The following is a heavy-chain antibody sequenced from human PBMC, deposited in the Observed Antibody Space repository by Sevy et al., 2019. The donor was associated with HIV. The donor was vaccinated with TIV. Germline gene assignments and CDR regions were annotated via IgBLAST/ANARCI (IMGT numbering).Heavy chain of an antibody. CDR2: ISSNGGST. CDR3: GREARDDYSLIYYYYYGMDV. J-gene: IGHJ6*02. CDR1: GFTFSSYA. Sequence: GGSLRLSCSASGFTFSSYAMHWVRQAPGKGLEYVSAISSNGGSTYYADSVKGRFTISRDNSKNTLYLQMSSLRAEDTAVYYCGREARDDYSLIYYYYYGMDVWGQGTTVTVSS. V-gene: IGHV3-64D*06. D-gene: IGHD4-4*01.